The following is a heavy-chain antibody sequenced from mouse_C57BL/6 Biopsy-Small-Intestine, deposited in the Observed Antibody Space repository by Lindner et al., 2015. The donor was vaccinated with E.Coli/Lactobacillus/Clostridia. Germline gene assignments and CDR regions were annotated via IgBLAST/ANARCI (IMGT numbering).Heavy chain of an antibody. D-gene: IGHD1-1*01. CDR2: INTANGRT. Sequence: SVKVSCKTSGYMFTSYTIHWVRQAAGQSLEWMGYINTANGRTTYSPKFQGRVTFTRDTSATTAYMELASLGFEDTALYYCARVGSGNYYNLGYFDPWGLGTQVTVSS. V-gene: IGHV1S29*02. J-gene: IGHJ1*01. CDR1: GYMFTSYT. CDR3: ARVGSGNYYNLGYFDP.